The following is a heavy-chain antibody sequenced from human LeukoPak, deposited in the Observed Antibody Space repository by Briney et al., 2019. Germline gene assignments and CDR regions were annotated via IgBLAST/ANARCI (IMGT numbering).Heavy chain of an antibody. J-gene: IGHJ4*02. CDR2: ISSSSSYI. CDR1: GFTFSSYS. CDR3: ATGGSGSSPFDY. V-gene: IGHV3-21*01. D-gene: IGHD3-10*01. Sequence: GGSLRLSCAASGFTFSSYSMNWVRQAPGKGLEWVSSISSSSSYIYYADSVKGRFTISRDNDKNSLYLQMNSLRAEDTAVYYCATGGSGSSPFDYWGQGTLVTVFS.